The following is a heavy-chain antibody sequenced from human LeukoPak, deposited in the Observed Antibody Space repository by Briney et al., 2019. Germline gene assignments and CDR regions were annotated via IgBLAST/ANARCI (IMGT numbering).Heavy chain of an antibody. D-gene: IGHD3-10*01. CDR3: AKVFMVRGANDAFDI. CDR1: GFTFDDYG. CDR2: ISWNRGSI. Sequence: GGSLRLSCTASGFTFDDYGMHWVRQTPGEGLEWVSGISWNRGSIGYADSVKGRFTISRDSAKNSLYLQMNSLRAEDTALYYCAKVFMVRGANDAFDIWGQGTMVTVSS. J-gene: IGHJ3*02. V-gene: IGHV3-9*01.